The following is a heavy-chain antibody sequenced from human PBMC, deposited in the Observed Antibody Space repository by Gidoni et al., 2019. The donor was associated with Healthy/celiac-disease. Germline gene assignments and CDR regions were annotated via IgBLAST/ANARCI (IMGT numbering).Heavy chain of an antibody. D-gene: IGHD2-15*01. CDR3: ARDNPVVQDAFDI. J-gene: IGHJ3*02. CDR2: IYHSGST. CDR1: GYSISSGYY. V-gene: IGHV4-38-2*02. Sequence: QVQLQESGPGLVKPPETLSLTCAVSGYSISSGYYWGWIRQPPGKGLEWIGSIYHSGSTYYNPSLKSRVTISVDTSKNQFSLKLSSVTAADTAVYYCARDNPVVQDAFDIWGQGTMVTVSS.